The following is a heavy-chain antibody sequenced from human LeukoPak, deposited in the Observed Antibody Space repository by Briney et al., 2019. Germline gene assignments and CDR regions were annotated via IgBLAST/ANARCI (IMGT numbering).Heavy chain of an antibody. Sequence: SETLSLTCTVSGGSISSGSYYWGWIRQPPGKGLEWIGSIYYSGSTYYNPSLKSRVTISVDTSKNQFSLKLSSVTAADTAVYCCARHPNRGYSGPRTPFDYWGQGTLVTVSS. CDR3: ARHPNRGYSGPRTPFDY. V-gene: IGHV4-39*01. CDR2: IYYSGST. J-gene: IGHJ4*02. CDR1: GGSISSGSYY. D-gene: IGHD5-12*01.